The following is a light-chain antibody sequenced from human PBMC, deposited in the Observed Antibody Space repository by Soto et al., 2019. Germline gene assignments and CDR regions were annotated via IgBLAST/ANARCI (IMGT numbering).Light chain of an antibody. CDR1: QGINSY. CDR2: TGS. CDR3: QQLNSYPVT. J-gene: IGKJ4*01. V-gene: IGKV1-9*01. Sequence: DIQWPQSPYFLSAAVGDRVTITCRASQGINSYLAWYQQKPGKAPKLLIYTGSTLQSGVPSRFSGSGSGTEFTLTISSLQPEDFATYYCQQLNSYPVTFGGGTKVDIK.